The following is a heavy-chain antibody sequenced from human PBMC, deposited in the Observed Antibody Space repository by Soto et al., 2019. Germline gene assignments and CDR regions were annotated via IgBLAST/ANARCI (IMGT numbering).Heavy chain of an antibody. D-gene: IGHD2-21*02. Sequence: SETLCLTCSVSGEYISSSSYYWGWLRQPPGKGLEWIGSIYYSGRTYYNPSFKSRVTISIDTSKNQFSLKLSSVTATDTAVYYCARQRTTVVTQAYFDHWGQGALVTVS. CDR3: ARQRTTVVTQAYFDH. CDR2: IYYSGRT. CDR1: GEYISSSSYY. V-gene: IGHV4-39*01. J-gene: IGHJ4*02.